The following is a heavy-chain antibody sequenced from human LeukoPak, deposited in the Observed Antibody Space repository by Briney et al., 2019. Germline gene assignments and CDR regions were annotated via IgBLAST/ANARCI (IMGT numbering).Heavy chain of an antibody. CDR1: GFIFTNYN. CDR3: AKASCGSCPFDP. V-gene: IGHV3-53*01. J-gene: IGHJ5*02. D-gene: IGHD2-15*01. Sequence: GGSLRLSCAASGFIFTNYNFNWVRQAPGKGLEWVSILYSGGSAYYADSVKGRFTISRDSSNNMVNLQMNSLRAEDTAVYYCAKASCGSCPFDPWGQGTLVTVSS. CDR2: LYSGGSA.